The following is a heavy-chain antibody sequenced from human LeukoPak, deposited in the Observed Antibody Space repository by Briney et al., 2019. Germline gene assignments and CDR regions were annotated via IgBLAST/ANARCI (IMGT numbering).Heavy chain of an antibody. J-gene: IGHJ6*02. D-gene: IGHD2-2*01. CDR3: AKDSYANYYYGMDV. Sequence: GGSRRLSCAASGFTFDDSGMHWVRQAPGECLEWVSGISWNSGSIGYADSVKGRFTISRDNAKNSLYLQMNSLRAEDTALYYCAKDSYANYYYGMDVWGQGTTVTVSS. V-gene: IGHV3-9*01. CDR1: GFTFDDSG. CDR2: ISWNSGSI.